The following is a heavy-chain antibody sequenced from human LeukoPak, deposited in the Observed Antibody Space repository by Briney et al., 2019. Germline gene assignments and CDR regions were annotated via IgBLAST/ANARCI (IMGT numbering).Heavy chain of an antibody. V-gene: IGHV3-11*05. Sequence: GGSLRLSCAASGFSFSDYYMTWIRQAPGKGLEWVSAISNNNYANYADSVRGRFTISRDNAKKSLYLQVNSLRAEDTAVYYCARAVVVSAADYWGQGTLVTVSS. CDR1: GFSFSDYY. D-gene: IGHD2-21*02. CDR3: ARAVVVSAADY. CDR2: ISNNNYA. J-gene: IGHJ4*02.